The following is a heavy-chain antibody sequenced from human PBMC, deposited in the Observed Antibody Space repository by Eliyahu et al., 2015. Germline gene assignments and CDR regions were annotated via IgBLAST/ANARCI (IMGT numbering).Heavy chain of an antibody. Sequence: QVQLVESGGGVVQPGRSLRLSCAASGFTFSSYAMHWVRQAPGKGLEWVAVISYDGSNKYYADSVKGRFTISRDNSKNTLYLQMNSLRAEDTAVYYCARIAVAGWGQGTLVTVSS. CDR1: GFTFSSYA. CDR3: ARIAVAG. CDR2: ISYDGSNK. D-gene: IGHD6-19*01. V-gene: IGHV3-30-3*01. J-gene: IGHJ4*02.